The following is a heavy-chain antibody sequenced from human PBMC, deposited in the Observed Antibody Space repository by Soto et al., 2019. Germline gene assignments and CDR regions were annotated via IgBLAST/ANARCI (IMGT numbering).Heavy chain of an antibody. J-gene: IGHJ6*02. CDR2: IYYSGST. Sequence: NPSETLSLTCTVSGGSISSSSYYWGWIRQPPGKGLEWIGSIYYSGSTYYNPSLKSRVTISVDTSKNQFSLKLSSVTAADPAVYYCASLKGVAATPYYYYGMDVWGQGTTVTVSS. D-gene: IGHD2-15*01. CDR1: GGSISSSSYY. CDR3: ASLKGVAATPYYYYGMDV. V-gene: IGHV4-39*01.